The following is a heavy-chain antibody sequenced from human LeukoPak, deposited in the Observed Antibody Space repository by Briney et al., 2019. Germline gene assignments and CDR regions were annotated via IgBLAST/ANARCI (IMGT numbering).Heavy chain of an antibody. Sequence: GGSLRLSCAASGFTFSTHTMNWVRQAPGKGLEWVSSISSSGTYIYFADSMKGRFTISRDNAKNSLYLQLNSLRAEDTAVYYCAREEGSGTTGNYFDYWGHGALVTVSS. CDR3: AREEGSGTTGNYFDY. V-gene: IGHV3-21*01. CDR2: ISSSGTYI. D-gene: IGHD1-26*01. J-gene: IGHJ4*01. CDR1: GFTFSTHT.